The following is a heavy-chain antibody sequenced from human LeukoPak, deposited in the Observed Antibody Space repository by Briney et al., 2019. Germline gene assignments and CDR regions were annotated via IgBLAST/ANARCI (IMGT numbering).Heavy chain of an antibody. CDR3: ARHRYYSDSSGYYYQP. CDR2: IYYSGST. D-gene: IGHD3-22*01. V-gene: IGHV4-59*01. CDR1: GASISSYY. Sequence: ASETLSLTCTVSGASISSYYWSWIRQPPGKGLEGIGYIYYSGSTNYNPSLKSRVTISVDTSKNQFSLRLSSVTAADTAVYYCARHRYYSDSSGYYYQPWGQGTLVTVSS. J-gene: IGHJ5*02.